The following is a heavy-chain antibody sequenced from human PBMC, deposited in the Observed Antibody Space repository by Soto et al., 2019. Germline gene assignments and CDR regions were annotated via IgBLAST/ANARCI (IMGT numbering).Heavy chain of an antibody. V-gene: IGHV1-8*01. CDR2: MNLNSGNT. D-gene: IGHD3-3*01. CDR1: GYTFTSYD. CDR3: ARGSFTYYDFWSGRTNYYYYMDV. J-gene: IGHJ6*03. Sequence: ASVKVSCKASGYTFTSYDINWVRQATGQGIEWMGWMNLNSGNTGYAQKFQGRVTMTRNTSISTAYMELSSLRSGDTAVYYCARGSFTYYDFWSGRTNYYYYMDVWGKGTTVTVSS.